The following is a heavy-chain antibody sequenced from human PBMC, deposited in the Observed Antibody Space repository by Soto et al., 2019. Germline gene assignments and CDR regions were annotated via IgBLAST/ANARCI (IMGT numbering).Heavy chain of an antibody. CDR1: GYTFSTYA. CDR3: ARGKGMEENYYYYGMDI. CDR2: LNGGTGQT. D-gene: IGHD1-1*01. J-gene: IGHJ6*02. V-gene: IGHV1-3*01. Sequence: ASGKVSCNASGYTFSTYAIHWVRQAPGQSLEWMGWLNGGTGQTRYSQRFQDRVTITRDTSASTAYMEVSSLRPEDTAVYYCARGKGMEENYYYYGMDIWRQGTTVTVSS.